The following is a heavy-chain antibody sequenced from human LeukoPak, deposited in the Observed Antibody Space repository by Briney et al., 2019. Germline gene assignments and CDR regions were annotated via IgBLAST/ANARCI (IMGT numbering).Heavy chain of an antibody. V-gene: IGHV3-21*01. CDR3: ARTEYSSSHTGY. CDR2: ISSSSYI. D-gene: IGHD6-13*01. Sequence: GGSLRLSCAASGFTFSSYSMNWVRQAPGKGLEWVSSISSSSYIYYADSVKGRFTISRDNTKNSLYLQMNSLRAEDTAVYYCARTEYSSSHTGYWGQGTLVTVSS. CDR1: GFTFSSYS. J-gene: IGHJ4*02.